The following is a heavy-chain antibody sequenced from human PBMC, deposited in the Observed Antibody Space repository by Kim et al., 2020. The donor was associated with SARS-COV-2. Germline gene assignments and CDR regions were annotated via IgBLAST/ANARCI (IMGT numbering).Heavy chain of an antibody. CDR3: ARGLRDFWSGRNWFDP. V-gene: IGHV4-34*01. Sequence: SLKSRVPISVDTSKNQFSLKLSSVTAADTAVYYCARGLRDFWSGRNWFDPWGQGTLVTVSS. J-gene: IGHJ5*02. D-gene: IGHD3-3*01.